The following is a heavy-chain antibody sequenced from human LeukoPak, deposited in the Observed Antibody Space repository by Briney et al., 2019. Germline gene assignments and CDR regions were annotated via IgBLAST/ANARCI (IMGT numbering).Heavy chain of an antibody. CDR2: ISGSSSYI. V-gene: IGHV3-21*01. D-gene: IGHD2-15*01. Sequence: GGSLRLSCAASGFTFSSYSMNWVRQAPGKGLEWVASISGSSSYIYYADSVKGRFTISRDNAKKSLYLQMNSLRAEDTAVYYCARDLEEYCSGGSCSLFDYWGQGTLVTVSS. CDR3: ARDLEEYCSGGSCSLFDY. CDR1: GFTFSSYS. J-gene: IGHJ4*02.